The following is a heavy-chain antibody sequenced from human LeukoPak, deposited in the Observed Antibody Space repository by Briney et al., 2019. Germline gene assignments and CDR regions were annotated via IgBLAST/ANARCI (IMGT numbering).Heavy chain of an antibody. D-gene: IGHD6-19*01. CDR1: GFSFSSYA. J-gene: IGHJ5*02. V-gene: IGHV3-30*04. CDR3: ARDSSGSYNWFDP. Sequence: GGSLRLSCVASGFSFSSYAMHWVRQAPGKGLEWVAVISYDGSNEYYPDSVKGRFTISRDNSKNTLYLQMNSLRAEDTAVYYCARDSSGSYNWFDPWGQGTLVTVSS. CDR2: ISYDGSNE.